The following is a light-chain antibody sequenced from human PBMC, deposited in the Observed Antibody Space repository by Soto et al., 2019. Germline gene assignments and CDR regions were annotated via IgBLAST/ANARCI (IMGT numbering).Light chain of an antibody. J-gene: IGKJ1*01. CDR1: RSVSTS. V-gene: IGKV1-39*01. CDR3: QQSYSTRWT. CDR2: AAT. Sequence: DIQVAPAPSFLSASKGDRVTITRRASRSVSTSLNWYQQKPGKAPKVLIYAATNLQRGIPSRFSGGGFGTEFTLTISSLEPEDFATYYCQQSYSTRWTFGQGTKVDIK.